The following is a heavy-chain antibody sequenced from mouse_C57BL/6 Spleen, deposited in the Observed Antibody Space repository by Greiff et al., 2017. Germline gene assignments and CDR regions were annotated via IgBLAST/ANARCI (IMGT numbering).Heavy chain of an antibody. V-gene: IGHV1-15*01. D-gene: IGHD2-5*01. Sequence: QVQLKQSGAELVRPGASVTLSCKASGYTFTDYEMHWVKQTPVHGLEGIGAIDPETGGTAYNQKFKGKAILTADKSSSTAYMELRSLTSEDSAVYYCTRKGYSNYVDYWGQGNTRTGSS. J-gene: IGHJ2*01. CDR3: TRKGYSNYVDY. CDR1: GYTFTDYE. CDR2: IDPETGGT.